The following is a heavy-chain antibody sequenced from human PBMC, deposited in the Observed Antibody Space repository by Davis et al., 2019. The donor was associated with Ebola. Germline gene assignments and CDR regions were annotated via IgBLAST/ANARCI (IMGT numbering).Heavy chain of an antibody. Sequence: GESLKISCVASGFTFNNYALIWVRQSPVKGLEWVSAVGTSGDTYYADSVKGRFTISRDNAKKSLYLHMNSLTADETAVYYCAVLEYSRSTVDYWGQGTLVTVSS. CDR2: VGTSGDT. CDR3: AVLEYSRSTVDY. V-gene: IGHV3-23*01. D-gene: IGHD6-6*01. J-gene: IGHJ4*02. CDR1: GFTFNNYA.